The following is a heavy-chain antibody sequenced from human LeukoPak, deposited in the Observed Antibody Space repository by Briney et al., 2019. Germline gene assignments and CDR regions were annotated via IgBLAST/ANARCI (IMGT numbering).Heavy chain of an antibody. CDR2: IRGTGGNT. V-gene: IGHV3-23*01. J-gene: IGHJ4*02. Sequence: PGGSLRLSCTASGFTFDDYGMTWVRHPPGKGLEWVSLIRGTGGNTYYADSVKGRFTMSRDNSKNTLYLQLNSLRAEDTAVYYCAKGPKQQLVGSRGHFFDYWGQGTLVTVSS. CDR1: GFTFDDYG. D-gene: IGHD6-13*01. CDR3: AKGPKQQLVGSRGHFFDY.